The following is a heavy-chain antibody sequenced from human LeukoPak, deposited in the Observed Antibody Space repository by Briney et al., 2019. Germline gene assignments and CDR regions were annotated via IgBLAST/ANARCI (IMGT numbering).Heavy chain of an antibody. V-gene: IGHV3-33*01. CDR3: ARVSNPLGSGRRGWFDP. CDR1: GFTFNNYG. Sequence: GGSLRLSCAASGFTFNNYGMHWVRQAPGKGLEWVAVIWYDESNKYYADSVKGRFTISRDNSKNTLYLQMNSLRAEDTAVYYCARVSNPLGSGRRGWFDPWGQGTLVTVSS. J-gene: IGHJ5*02. D-gene: IGHD3-10*01. CDR2: IWYDESNK.